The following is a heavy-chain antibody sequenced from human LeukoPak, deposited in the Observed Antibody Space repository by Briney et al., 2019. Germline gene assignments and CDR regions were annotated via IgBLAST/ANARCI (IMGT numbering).Heavy chain of an antibody. Sequence: GGSLRLSCVASGFSFSGYEMSWVRQSPGKGLEWVSYISSRAVTTNYGDSVEGRFTISKDNAKNSLYLEMNSLRAEDTAVYYCVREGYYDDSQNFKFGAFDLWGHGTVVTVSS. CDR2: ISSRAVTT. CDR1: GFSFSGYE. V-gene: IGHV3-48*03. CDR3: VREGYYDDSQNFKFGAFDL. D-gene: IGHD3-22*01. J-gene: IGHJ3*01.